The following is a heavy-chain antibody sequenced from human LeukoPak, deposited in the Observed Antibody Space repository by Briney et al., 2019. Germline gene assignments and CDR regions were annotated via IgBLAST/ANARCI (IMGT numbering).Heavy chain of an antibody. V-gene: IGHV3-23*01. Sequence: GGSLRLSCAASGFTFSSYAMSWVRQAPGKGLEWVSAISGSGGSTYYADSVKGRFTISRDNSKNTLYLQMNSLRAEDTAVYYCAKMGTYYDFWSGYPEGGDYYMDVWGKGTTVTVSS. CDR3: AKMGTYYDFWSGYPEGGDYYMDV. J-gene: IGHJ6*03. CDR1: GFTFSSYA. CDR2: ISGSGGST. D-gene: IGHD3-3*01.